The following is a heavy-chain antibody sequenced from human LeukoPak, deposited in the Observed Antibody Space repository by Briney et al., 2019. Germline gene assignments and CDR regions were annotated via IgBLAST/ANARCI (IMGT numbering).Heavy chain of an antibody. D-gene: IGHD3-10*01. J-gene: IGHJ3*02. V-gene: IGHV3-7*03. CDR3: ARLHSAVYYGDAFDI. CDR2: IKEDGSEK. CDR1: GFTFYERW. Sequence: GGSLRLVCEASGFTFYERWMTWVRNISGKGLEWVAKIKEDGSEKYYVDSVKGRFTVSRDNVKNSLFLQMNSLRAEDTAAYYCARLHSAVYYGDAFDIWGQGTMVTVSS.